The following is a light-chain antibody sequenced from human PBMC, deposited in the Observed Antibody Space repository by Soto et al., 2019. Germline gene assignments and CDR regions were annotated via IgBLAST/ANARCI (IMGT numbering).Light chain of an antibody. V-gene: IGLV2-14*03. CDR3: TSYTSSGTYV. Sequence: QSALTQSAPVSGSPGQSITISCAGTSSDVGGYNYVSWYQQHPGKAPKLMIYDVINRPSGVSDRFSGSKSGNSASLTISGLRAQEEPDYSSTSYTSSGTYVFEPGPRVPV. CDR1: SSDVGGYNY. J-gene: IGLJ1*01. CDR2: DVI.